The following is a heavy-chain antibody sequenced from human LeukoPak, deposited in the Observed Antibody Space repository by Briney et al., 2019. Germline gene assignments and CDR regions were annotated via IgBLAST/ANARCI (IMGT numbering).Heavy chain of an antibody. CDR2: INHSGST. D-gene: IGHD3-3*01. CDR3: ARGPTIFGVVIRPYLPYCDY. V-gene: IGHV4-34*01. CDR1: GGSFSGYY. Sequence: PSETLSLTCAVFGGSFSGYYWSWIRQPPGKGLEWIGEINHSGSTNYNPSLKSRVTISVDTSKNQFSLKLSSVTAADTAVYYCARGPTIFGVVIRPYLPYCDYWGQGTLVTVSS. J-gene: IGHJ4*02.